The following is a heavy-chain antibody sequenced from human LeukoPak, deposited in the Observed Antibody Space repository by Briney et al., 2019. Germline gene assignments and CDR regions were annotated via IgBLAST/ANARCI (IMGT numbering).Heavy chain of an antibody. CDR3: ARAERGYSYCKLDY. Sequence: GASVKVSCKASGYTFTGYYMHWVRQAPGQGLEWMGRINPNSGGTNYEQKFQGRVTMTRDTSISTAYMELSSLRSDDTAVYYCARAERGYSYCKLDYWGQGTLVTVSS. J-gene: IGHJ4*02. CDR2: INPNSGGT. CDR1: GYTFTGYY. D-gene: IGHD5-18*01. V-gene: IGHV1-2*06.